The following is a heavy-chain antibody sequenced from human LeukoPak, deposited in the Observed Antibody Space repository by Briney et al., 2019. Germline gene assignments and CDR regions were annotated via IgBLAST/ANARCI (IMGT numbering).Heavy chain of an antibody. CDR1: GYSISSGYY. J-gene: IGHJ5*02. CDR3: ARITSYDYVWGSYRQDWFDP. D-gene: IGHD3-16*02. Sequence: PSETLSLTCAVSGYSISSGYYWGWIRQPPGKGLEWIGSIYHSGSTYYNPSLKSRVTISVDTSKNQFSLKLSSVTAADTVVYYCARITSYDYVWGSYRQDWFDPWGQGTLVTVS. CDR2: IYHSGST. V-gene: IGHV4-38-2*01.